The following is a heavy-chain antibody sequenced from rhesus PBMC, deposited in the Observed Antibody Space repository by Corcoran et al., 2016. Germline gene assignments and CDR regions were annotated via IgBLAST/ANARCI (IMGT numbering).Heavy chain of an antibody. CDR2: IYGSGRTP. V-gene: IGHV4-106*01. Sequence: QVQLQESGPGLVKPSETLSLACAVSGGSISDSYYWSWIGPPPGKGLEWIGYIYGSGRTPYSNPSLKSRVTISPAPSTTQFSLKLSSVTAADTAVYYCARGSPFSPWGQGVLVTVSS. CDR3: ARGSPFSP. J-gene: IGHJ4*01. CDR1: GGSISDSYY. D-gene: IGHD1-44*02.